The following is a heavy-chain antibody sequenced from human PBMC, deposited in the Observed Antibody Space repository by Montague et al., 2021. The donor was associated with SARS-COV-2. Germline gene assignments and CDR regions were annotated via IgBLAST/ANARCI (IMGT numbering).Heavy chain of an antibody. D-gene: IGHD3-22*01. Sequence: SETLSLTCAVSGGSISSYYYSWIRQPPWKGLEWVGNIYYSGSTNYNPSLTIRGTISIYTSKNQFSLKVRSVTAADTAVYYCARGDYYDSTGYYDYWGQGTLVTVSS. V-gene: IGHV4-59*01. CDR2: IYYSGST. CDR1: GGSISSYY. J-gene: IGHJ4*01. CDR3: ARGDYYDSTGYYDY.